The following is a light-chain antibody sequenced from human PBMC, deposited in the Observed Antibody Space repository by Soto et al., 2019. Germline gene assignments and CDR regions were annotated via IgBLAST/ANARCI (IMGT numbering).Light chain of an antibody. CDR1: QSVSSF. CDR3: QQRSNWPPWT. V-gene: IGKV3-11*01. J-gene: IGKJ1*01. CDR2: GAS. Sequence: DIVLTQSPATLSLSPGERATLTCRASQSVSSFLAWYQQKPGQAPRLLIYGASLRATGIPARFSGSGSGTDFTLTISSLEPEDFAVYYCQQRSNWPPWTFGQGTKV.